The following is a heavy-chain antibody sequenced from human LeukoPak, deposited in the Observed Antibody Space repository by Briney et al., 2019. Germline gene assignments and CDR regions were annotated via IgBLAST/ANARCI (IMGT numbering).Heavy chain of an antibody. Sequence: SETLSLTCTVSSGSISSRGNYWSWIRQLPGKGLEWIGHIYYNGDTYYNPSLKSRVTLSGDTSKNQFSLKLSSVTAADTAVYYCAREIDLYYYDSSGSQGWFDPWGQGTLVTVSS. CDR3: AREIDLYYYDSSGSQGWFDP. CDR2: IYYNGDT. J-gene: IGHJ5*02. V-gene: IGHV4-31*03. D-gene: IGHD3-22*01. CDR1: SGSISSRGNY.